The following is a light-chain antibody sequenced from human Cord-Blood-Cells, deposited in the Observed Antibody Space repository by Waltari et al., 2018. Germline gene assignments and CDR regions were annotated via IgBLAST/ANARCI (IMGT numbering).Light chain of an antibody. CDR3: QQYNNWPPLT. CDR1: QSVSSN. CDR2: GAS. Sequence: EIVMTQSPATLSVSPGERATLPCRASQSVSSNLAWYQQKPGHGPRLLIYGASTRATGIPARFSGSGSGTEFTLTISSLQSEDSAVYYCQQYNNWPPLTFGGGTKVESK. J-gene: IGKJ4*01. V-gene: IGKV3-15*01.